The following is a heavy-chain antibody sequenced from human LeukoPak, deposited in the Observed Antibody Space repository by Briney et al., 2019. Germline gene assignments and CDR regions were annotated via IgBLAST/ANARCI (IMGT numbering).Heavy chain of an antibody. Sequence: SETLSLTCTVSGGSISSGDYYWSWIRQPPGKGLEWIGYIYYSGSTYYNPSLKSRVTISVDTSKNQFSLKLSSVTAADTAVYYCARGRGAYYYGSGLYGMDVWGQGTTVTVSS. V-gene: IGHV4-30-4*01. D-gene: IGHD3-10*01. J-gene: IGHJ6*02. CDR3: ARGRGAYYYGSGLYGMDV. CDR1: GGSISSGDYY. CDR2: IYYSGST.